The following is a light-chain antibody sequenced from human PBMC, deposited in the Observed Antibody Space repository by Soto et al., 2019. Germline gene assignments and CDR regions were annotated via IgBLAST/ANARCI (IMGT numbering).Light chain of an antibody. Sequence: QSVLTQPPSVSGAPGQRVTISCTGSSSNIGAGYDVHWYQQLPGTAPKLLIYGNSNRPSGVPDRFSGSKSSTSATLGITGLQTGDEADYYCGAWDNSLSAFVFGTGTKVTVL. J-gene: IGLJ1*01. CDR2: GNS. CDR1: SSNIGAGYD. V-gene: IGLV1-40*01. CDR3: GAWDNSLSAFV.